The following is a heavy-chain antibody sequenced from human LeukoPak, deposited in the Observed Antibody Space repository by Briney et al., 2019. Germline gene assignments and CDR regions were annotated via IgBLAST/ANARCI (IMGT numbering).Heavy chain of an antibody. CDR1: GFTFSSYA. Sequence: PGGSLRLSCAASGFTFSSYAMSWVRQAPGKGLEWVSAISGSGGSTYYADSVKGRFTISRDNSKNTLYLQMNSLRAEDTAVYYCAKDLGGGFGENQFDYWGQGTLVTVSS. D-gene: IGHD3-10*01. CDR2: ISGSGGST. CDR3: AKDLGGGFGENQFDY. J-gene: IGHJ4*02. V-gene: IGHV3-23*01.